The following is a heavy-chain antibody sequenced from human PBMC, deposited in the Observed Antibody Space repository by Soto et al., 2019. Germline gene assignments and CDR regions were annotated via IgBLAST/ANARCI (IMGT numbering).Heavy chain of an antibody. D-gene: IGHD4-4*01. V-gene: IGHV3-21*01. Sequence: PGGSVRLSCAVSGFAFSSYSVNWVRQAPGKGLEWVSSISSSGDTYYADSVRGRLAISRDNAKNSLYLQMASLRVEDTAVYYCARGADYSNSNFDYWGQGTLVTVSS. CDR2: ISSSGDT. CDR3: ARGADYSNSNFDY. CDR1: GFAFSSYS. J-gene: IGHJ4*02.